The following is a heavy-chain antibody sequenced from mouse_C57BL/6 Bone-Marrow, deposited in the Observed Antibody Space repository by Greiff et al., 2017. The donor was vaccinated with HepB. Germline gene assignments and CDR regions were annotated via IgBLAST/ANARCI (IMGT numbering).Heavy chain of an antibody. Sequence: EVKLVESGGDLVKPGGSLKLSCAASGFTFSSYGMSWVRQTPDKRLEWGATISSGGSYTYYPDSVQGRFTISRDNAKNTLYLQMSSLKSEDTAMYYCARLDYWAMDYWGQGTSVTVSS. CDR3: ARLDYWAMDY. J-gene: IGHJ4*01. D-gene: IGHD2-13*01. V-gene: IGHV5-6*01. CDR2: ISSGGSYT. CDR1: GFTFSSYG.